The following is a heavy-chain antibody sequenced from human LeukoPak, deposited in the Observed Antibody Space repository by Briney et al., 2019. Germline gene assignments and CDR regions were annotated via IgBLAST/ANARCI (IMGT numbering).Heavy chain of an antibody. J-gene: IGHJ4*02. D-gene: IGHD1-26*01. CDR3: ATASYSGSYLRADY. CDR1: GYTLTELS. V-gene: IGHV1-24*01. Sequence: ASVKVSCKVSGYTLTELSMHGVRQAPGKGREGVGGFEPEDGETISEQTFPGRVTMTKATSTDTAYMELRSLRSEDTAVYYCATASYSGSYLRADYWGQGTLVTVSS. CDR2: FEPEDGET.